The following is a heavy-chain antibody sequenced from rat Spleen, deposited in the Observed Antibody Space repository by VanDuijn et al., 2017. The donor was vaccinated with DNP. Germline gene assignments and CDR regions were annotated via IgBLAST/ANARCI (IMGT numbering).Heavy chain of an antibody. CDR3: ASWAPIAPLSTSNY. CDR2: INTDGGST. D-gene: IGHD1-2*01. CDR1: GVNFNDYW. V-gene: IGHV5-58*01. Sequence: EVQLQESGPGLVKPSQSLSLTCSASGVNFNDYWMGWVRQAPGKGLEWVASINTDGGSTYYPDSVKGRFTISRDNAENTVYLQMSSLRSEDTATYYCASWAPIAPLSTSNYWGQGVMVTVSS. J-gene: IGHJ2*01.